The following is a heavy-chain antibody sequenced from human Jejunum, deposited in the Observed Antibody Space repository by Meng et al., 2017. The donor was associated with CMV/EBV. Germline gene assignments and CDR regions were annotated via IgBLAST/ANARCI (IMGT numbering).Heavy chain of an antibody. CDR3: ARARPYLNWFDP. Sequence: ASGYTFTGYYMHWVRQAPRQGLEWMGWINPNSGGTNYALKFQGRVTMTRDTSISTAYVELNRLRSDDTAIYYCARARPYLNWFDPWGQGTLVTVSS. CDR2: INPNSGGT. V-gene: IGHV1-2*02. CDR1: GYTFTGYY. D-gene: IGHD2-8*01. J-gene: IGHJ5*02.